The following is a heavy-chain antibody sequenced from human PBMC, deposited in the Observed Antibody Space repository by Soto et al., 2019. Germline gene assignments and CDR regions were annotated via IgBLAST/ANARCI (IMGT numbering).Heavy chain of an antibody. CDR3: ASYNGWFYRTYFDY. D-gene: IGHD6-19*01. CDR1: GGSFSGYY. J-gene: IGHJ4*02. V-gene: IGHV4-34*01. CDR2: IDHSGST. Sequence: VQLQQWGAGLLKTSETLSLTCAVYGGSFSGYYWSWIRQPPGKGLEWIGEIDHSGSTNYNPSLKSRVTISLDTSKSQFSLKLTSVTAADTAVYYCASYNGWFYRTYFDYWGQGTLVTVSS.